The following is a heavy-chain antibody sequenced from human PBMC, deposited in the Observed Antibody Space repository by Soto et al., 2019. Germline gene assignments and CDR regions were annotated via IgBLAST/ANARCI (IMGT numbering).Heavy chain of an antibody. V-gene: IGHV3-15*01. J-gene: IGHJ4*02. CDR2: IKSRSDGGTP. Sequence: ESGGGPVEPGGSLRLSCAASGFTLSNAWMNWVRHTPGRGLEWVGRIKSRSDGGTPDYGAPVKGRFTISRDDSLNTVYLQMNSLTAEDTGVYYCTTDTRRISVFGVPWDSWGQGTLFTVSS. CDR3: TTDTRRISVFGVPWDS. D-gene: IGHD3-3*01. CDR1: GFTLSNAW.